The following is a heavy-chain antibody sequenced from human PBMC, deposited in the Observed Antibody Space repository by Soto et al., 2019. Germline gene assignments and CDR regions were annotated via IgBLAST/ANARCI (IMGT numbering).Heavy chain of an antibody. Sequence: GGSLRLSCAASGFSFSSYAMHWVRQAPGKGLEWVAVISYDGTNKYYADSVKGRFTISRDNSKNTLYLQMNSLRAEDTALYYSARDFGYSAGFDYWGQGTQVTVSS. D-gene: IGHD5-12*01. J-gene: IGHJ4*02. CDR3: ARDFGYSAGFDY. CDR2: ISYDGTNK. CDR1: GFSFSSYA. V-gene: IGHV3-30-3*01.